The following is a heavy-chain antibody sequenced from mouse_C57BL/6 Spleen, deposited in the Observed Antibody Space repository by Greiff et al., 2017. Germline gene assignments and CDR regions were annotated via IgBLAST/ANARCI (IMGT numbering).Heavy chain of an antibody. D-gene: IGHD6-1*01. V-gene: IGHV1-74*01. CDR1: GYTFTSYW. J-gene: IGHJ4*01. CDR2: IHPSDSDI. CDR3: AGQGGHYYAMDY. Sequence: VKLQQPGAELVKPGASVKVSCKASGYTFTSYWMHWVKQRPGQGLEWIGRIHPSDSDINYNQKFEGKATLTVDKSSSTAYMQLSSLTSEDSAVYYCAGQGGHYYAMDYWGQGTSVTVSS.